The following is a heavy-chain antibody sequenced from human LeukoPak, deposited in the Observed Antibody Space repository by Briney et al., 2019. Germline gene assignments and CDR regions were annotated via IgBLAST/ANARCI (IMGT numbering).Heavy chain of an antibody. CDR1: GFTFSSYW. Sequence: GGSLRLSCAASGFTFSSYWMSWVRQAPGKGLEWVANIKQDGSEKYYVDSVKGRFTISRDNAKNSLYLQMNSLRDEDTALYYCAKDITGGRSSPYFDSWGQGTLVTVSS. D-gene: IGHD1-14*01. CDR2: IKQDGSEK. V-gene: IGHV3-7*03. J-gene: IGHJ4*02. CDR3: AKDITGGRSSPYFDS.